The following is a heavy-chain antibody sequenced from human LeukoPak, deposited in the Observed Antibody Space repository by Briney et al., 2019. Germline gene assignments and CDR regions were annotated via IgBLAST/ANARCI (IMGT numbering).Heavy chain of an antibody. CDR1: GFTFSDYY. J-gene: IGHJ4*02. CDR2: ISSSGSTI. V-gene: IGHV3-11*04. Sequence: GGSLRLSCAASGFTFSDYYMSWIRQAPGKGLEWVSYISSSGSTIYYADSVKGRFTISRDNAKNSLYLQMNSLRAEDTAVSYCASMAVGGADFDYWGQGTLVTVSS. CDR3: ASMAVGGADFDY. D-gene: IGHD3-10*01.